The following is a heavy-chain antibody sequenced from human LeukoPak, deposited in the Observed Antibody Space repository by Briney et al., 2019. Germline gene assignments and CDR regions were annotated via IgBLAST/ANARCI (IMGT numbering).Heavy chain of an antibody. CDR2: IEQNGGEK. Sequence: PGGSLRLSCATSGLIFSHYWMTWVRQAPGKGLEWVANIEQNGGEKYYVDSVKGRFTISRDNAKNSLYLQMDSLRAEDTAVYYCARDDGWLQLYHWGQGALVTVSS. J-gene: IGHJ5*02. D-gene: IGHD5-24*01. V-gene: IGHV3-7*05. CDR3: ARDDGWLQLYH. CDR1: GLIFSHYW.